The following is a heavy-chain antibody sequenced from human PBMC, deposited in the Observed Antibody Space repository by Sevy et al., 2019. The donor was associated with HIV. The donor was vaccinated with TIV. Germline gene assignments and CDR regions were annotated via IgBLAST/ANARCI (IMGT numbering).Heavy chain of an antibody. CDR2: ITSSGDTI. D-gene: IGHD4-4*01. V-gene: IGHV3-11*01. J-gene: IGHJ4*02. CDR3: AREYVYSHYAFDY. CDR1: GFTFSDYY. Sequence: GGSLRLSCAASGFTFSDYYMTWIRQAPGKGLEWVAYITSSGDTIYYADSVKGRFTISRDNAKNSLYLQMNNLRAEDTAVYYCAREYVYSHYAFDYWGQGTLVTVSS.